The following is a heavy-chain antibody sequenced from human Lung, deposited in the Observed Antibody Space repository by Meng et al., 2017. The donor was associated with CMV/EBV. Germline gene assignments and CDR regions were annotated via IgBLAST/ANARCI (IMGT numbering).Heavy chain of an antibody. J-gene: IGHJ4*02. CDR3: AKVRGLGSTWNDY. D-gene: IGHD1-1*01. V-gene: IGHV3-23*03. CDR2: IYSGDNPI. CDR1: GFNFSSYA. Sequence: CAASGFNFSSYAMSWVRQAPGKGLEWVSVIYSGDNPIYYADSVRGRFTISRDDSKNTVYLQMNSLRAEDTAIYYCAKVRGLGSTWNDYWGQGTLVTVSS.